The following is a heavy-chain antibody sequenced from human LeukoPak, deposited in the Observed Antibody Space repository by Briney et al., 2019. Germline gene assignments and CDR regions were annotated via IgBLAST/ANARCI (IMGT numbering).Heavy chain of an antibody. V-gene: IGHV3-23*01. D-gene: IGHD6-13*01. CDR2: ITEFGATT. CDR1: GFTFNTYG. CDR3: AKGRSSSARDYYYYMDV. Sequence: GGSLRLSCAASGFTFNTYGMNWVRQAPGKGLEWVSSITEFGATTYYADSVRGRFTVSRDNSKNTLYLQMNSLRAEDTAVYYCAKGRSSSARDYYYYMDVWGKGTTVTVSS. J-gene: IGHJ6*03.